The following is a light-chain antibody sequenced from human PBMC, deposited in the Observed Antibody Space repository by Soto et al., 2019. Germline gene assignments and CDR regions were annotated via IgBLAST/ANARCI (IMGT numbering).Light chain of an antibody. CDR3: GSHTSSSTLV. CDR2: DVN. J-gene: IGLJ2*01. V-gene: IGLV2-14*03. CDR1: SSDVGGYNY. Sequence: QSVLTQPASVSGSPGQSITISCTGTSSDVGGYNYVSWYQQHPGKAPKLMIYDVNNRPSGVSNRFSGSKSGNTASLTISGLQADDEADYYCGSHTSSSTLVFGGGTKLTVL.